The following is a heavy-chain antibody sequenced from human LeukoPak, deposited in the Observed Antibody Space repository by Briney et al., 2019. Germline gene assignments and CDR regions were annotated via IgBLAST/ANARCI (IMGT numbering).Heavy chain of an antibody. CDR2: INHSGST. J-gene: IGHJ4*02. CDR1: GGSFSGYY. Sequence: SETLSLTCAVSGGSFSGYYWSWVRQPPGKGLEWIGEINHSGSTNYNPYLKSRVTISVDTSKNQFSLKLSSVTAADTAVYYCARENYGGNSHFDYWGQGTLVTVSS. D-gene: IGHD4-23*01. V-gene: IGHV4-34*01. CDR3: ARENYGGNSHFDY.